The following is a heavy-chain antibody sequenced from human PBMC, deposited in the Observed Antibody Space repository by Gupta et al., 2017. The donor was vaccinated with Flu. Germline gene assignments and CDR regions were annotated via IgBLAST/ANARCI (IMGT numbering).Heavy chain of an antibody. V-gene: IGHV5-51*01. D-gene: IGHD3-16*01. CDR3: ARLRDWGYGMDV. CDR2: IYPGDSDT. CDR1: HW. Sequence: HWIVWVRQVPGKGLEWVGIIYPGDSDTRYSPSFQGQVTFSADTSITTAYLQWSSLKASDTAMYYCARLRDWGYGMDVWGQGTTVTVSS. J-gene: IGHJ6*02.